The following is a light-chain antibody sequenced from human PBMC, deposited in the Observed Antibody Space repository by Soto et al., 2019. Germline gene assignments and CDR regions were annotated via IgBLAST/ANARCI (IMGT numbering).Light chain of an antibody. CDR2: GAS. CDR3: QQYDISPLT. CDR1: QSVSNSH. Sequence: EIVLTQSPGTLSLSPGERATLSCSASQSVSNSHLAWYQQKPGQAPRLLFYGASSRATGIPDRFSGSGSGTDFTLTISRLEPEDFAIYFCQQYDISPLTFGGGTKVEIK. J-gene: IGKJ4*01. V-gene: IGKV3-20*01.